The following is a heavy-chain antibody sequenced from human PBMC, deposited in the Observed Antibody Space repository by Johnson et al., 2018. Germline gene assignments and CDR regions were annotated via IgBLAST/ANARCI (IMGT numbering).Heavy chain of an antibody. D-gene: IGHD3-22*01. Sequence: QVQLQESGPGLVKPSETLSLTCTVSVGSITDYYCSWIRQSPGKGLEWIGYIYYSGSTNDNPSLKSRVTRSVDMSKKQFSLKRSAVTAADTAVYYCASGYYSTGYHEYFKVWGQGTLVTVSS. CDR1: VGSITDYY. CDR2: IYYSGST. J-gene: IGHJ1*01. CDR3: ASGYYSTGYHEYFKV. V-gene: IGHV4-59*01.